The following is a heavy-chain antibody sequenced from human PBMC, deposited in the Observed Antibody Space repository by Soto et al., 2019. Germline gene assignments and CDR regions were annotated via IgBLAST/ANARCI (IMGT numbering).Heavy chain of an antibody. V-gene: IGHV4-30-4*01. CDR2: IYYSGST. D-gene: IGHD2-15*01. CDR1: GGSISSGDYY. Sequence: SETLSLTCTVSGGSISSGDYYWSWIRQPPGEGLEWIGYIYYSGSTYYNPSLKSRVTISVDTSKNQFSLKLSSVTAADTAVYYCARSGHCSGGSCYHQFDPWGQGTLVTVSS. CDR3: ARSGHCSGGSCYHQFDP. J-gene: IGHJ5*02.